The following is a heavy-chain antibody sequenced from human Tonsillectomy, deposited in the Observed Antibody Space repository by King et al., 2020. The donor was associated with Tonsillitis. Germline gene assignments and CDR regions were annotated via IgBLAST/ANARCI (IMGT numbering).Heavy chain of an antibody. D-gene: IGHD6-6*01. CDR3: ARDPVYSSSSGYFDY. CDR1: GGSISSYY. V-gene: IGHV4-59*01. J-gene: IGHJ4*02. Sequence: VQLQESGPGLVKPSETLSLTCTVSGGSISSYYWSWIRQPPGKGLEWIGYIYYSGNTNYNPALKSRVTISVDTSKNQFSLKLSSVTAADTAVYYGARDPVYSSSSGYFDYWGQGTLVTVSS. CDR2: IYYSGNT.